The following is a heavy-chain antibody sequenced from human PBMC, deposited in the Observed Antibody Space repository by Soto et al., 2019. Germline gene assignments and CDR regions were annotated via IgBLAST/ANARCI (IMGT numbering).Heavy chain of an antibody. CDR3: ARLRPFVQTSGYDFSYYYGMDV. D-gene: IGHD5-12*01. CDR1: GLTFSIYA. Sequence: SVKVSCKASGLTFSIYAISWVRQPPGQGLEWMGGIIPIFGTANYAQKFQGRVTITADESTSTAYMELSSLRSEDTAVYYCARLRPFVQTSGYDFSYYYGMDVWGQGTTVTVSS. CDR2: IIPIFGTA. V-gene: IGHV1-69*13. J-gene: IGHJ6*02.